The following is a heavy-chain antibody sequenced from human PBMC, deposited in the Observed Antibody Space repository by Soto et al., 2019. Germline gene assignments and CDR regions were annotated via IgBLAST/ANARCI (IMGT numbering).Heavy chain of an antibody. J-gene: IGHJ4*02. V-gene: IGHV1-18*01. D-gene: IGHD6-19*01. CDR1: GYTFVTYY. Sequence: AASVKVSCKTSGYTFVTYYISWLRQAPGQGIEWMGWISPHNGKTSYIEDLQGRVTLTADTSTSTAYMELRNLRSDDTAVYFCARDSSHYFDYWGQGTLVTVSS. CDR3: ARDSSHYFDY. CDR2: ISPHNGKT.